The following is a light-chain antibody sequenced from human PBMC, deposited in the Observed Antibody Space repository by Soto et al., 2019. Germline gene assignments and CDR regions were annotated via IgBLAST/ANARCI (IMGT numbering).Light chain of an antibody. CDR2: GSS. Sequence: IVMTQSPATLAGSPGEGVTVSCSASENVGTNLAWYQQKPGQAPRLLIYGSSTRATGIPATFSGSGSGTEFTLTISSLQSEESAIYYCQQYNNWGLSFGGGTKVDI. CDR1: ENVGTN. J-gene: IGKJ4*01. CDR3: QQYNNWGLS. V-gene: IGKV3D-15*01.